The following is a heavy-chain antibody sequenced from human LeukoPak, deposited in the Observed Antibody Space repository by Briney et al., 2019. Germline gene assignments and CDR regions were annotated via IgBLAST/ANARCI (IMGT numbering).Heavy chain of an antibody. Sequence: ASVKVSCKASGYTFTGYYMHWVRQAPGQGLEWMGWINPNSGGTNYAQKFQGRVTMTRDTSISTAYMELSRLRSDDTAVYYCARGGTPDYDSSPYYFDYWGQGTLVTVSS. CDR3: ARGGTPDYDSSPYYFDY. CDR1: GYTFTGYY. J-gene: IGHJ4*02. V-gene: IGHV1-2*02. CDR2: INPNSGGT. D-gene: IGHD3-22*01.